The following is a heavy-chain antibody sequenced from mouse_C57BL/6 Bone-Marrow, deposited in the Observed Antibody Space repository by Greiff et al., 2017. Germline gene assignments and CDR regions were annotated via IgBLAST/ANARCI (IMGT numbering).Heavy chain of an antibody. V-gene: IGHV5-16*01. CDR1: GFTFSDYY. J-gene: IGHJ1*03. Sequence: EVQLVESEGGLVQPGSSMKLSCTASGFTFSDYYMAWVRQVPEKGLEWVANINYDGSSTYYLDSLKSRFIISRDNAKNILYLQMSSLKSEDTATYYCARDGWLPYWYFDVWGTGTTVTVSS. D-gene: IGHD2-3*01. CDR2: INYDGSST. CDR3: ARDGWLPYWYFDV.